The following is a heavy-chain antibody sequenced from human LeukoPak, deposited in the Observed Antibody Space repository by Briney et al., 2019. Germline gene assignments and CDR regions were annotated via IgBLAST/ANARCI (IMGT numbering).Heavy chain of an antibody. D-gene: IGHD3-3*01. CDR3: ARDFWSGYSLDWFAP. V-gene: IGHV4-39*02. J-gene: IGHJ5*02. CDR2: IYYSGST. Sequence: SETLSLTCTVSGGSISSSSYYWGWIRQPPGKGLEWIGSIYYSGSTYYNPSLKSRVTISVDTSKNQSSLKLSSVTAADTAVYYCARDFWSGYSLDWFAPWGQGTLVTVSS. CDR1: GGSISSSSYY.